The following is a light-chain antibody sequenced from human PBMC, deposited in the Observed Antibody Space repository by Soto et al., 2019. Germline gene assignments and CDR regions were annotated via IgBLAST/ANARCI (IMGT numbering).Light chain of an antibody. CDR3: HQLISYPLT. CDR1: QGIGIY. J-gene: IGKJ4*01. V-gene: IGKV1-9*01. Sequence: IQLTQSPSSLSASVGDRVTITCRASQGIGIYLAWYQQKPGEAPKLLIYAASTLRSGVPSRFSGSGSGTDFTLTISGLQPEDSATYYCHQLISYPLTFGGGTKVEIK. CDR2: AAS.